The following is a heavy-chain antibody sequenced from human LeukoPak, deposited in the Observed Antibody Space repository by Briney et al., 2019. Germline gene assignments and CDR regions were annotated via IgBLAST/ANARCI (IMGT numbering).Heavy chain of an antibody. CDR2: ISGSGGST. V-gene: IGHV3-23*01. D-gene: IGHD6-6*01. CDR3: AKHRVLRGYFDY. CDR1: GFTFSSYA. Sequence: GGSLRLSCAASGFTFSSYAMSWVRQAPGKGLEWVSAISGSGGSTYYADSVKGRFTISRDNSKSTLYLQMNSLRAEDTAIYYCAKHRVLRGYFDYWGQGTLVTVSS. J-gene: IGHJ4*02.